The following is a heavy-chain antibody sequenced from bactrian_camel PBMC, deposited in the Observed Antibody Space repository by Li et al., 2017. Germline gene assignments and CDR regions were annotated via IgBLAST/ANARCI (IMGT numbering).Heavy chain of an antibody. D-gene: IGHD2*01. V-gene: IGHV3S1*01. CDR2: INSDGGAT. J-gene: IGHJ4*01. Sequence: QLVESGGGLVQPGGSLRLSCAASGFTFSNFWKYWIRQAPGKGLEWVSFINSDGGATYYLDSLKGRFTISRDNAANTIYLQLSSLKEDDTAMYYCAKGLLSGQGTQVTVS. CDR1: GFTFSNFW.